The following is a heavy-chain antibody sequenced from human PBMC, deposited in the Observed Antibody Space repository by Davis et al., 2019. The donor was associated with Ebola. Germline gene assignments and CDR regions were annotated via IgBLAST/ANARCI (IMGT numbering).Heavy chain of an antibody. Sequence: GESLKISCAASGFTFTTYSMNWVRQAPGKGLEWVSSISSSGTYIYYADSVKGRFTISRDNAKNSLYLQMHSLRAEDTALYYCAKHLYGDYHGPGMDVWGQGTTVIVSS. V-gene: IGHV3-21*04. CDR2: ISSSGTYI. CDR3: AKHLYGDYHGPGMDV. D-gene: IGHD4-17*01. J-gene: IGHJ6*02. CDR1: GFTFTTYS.